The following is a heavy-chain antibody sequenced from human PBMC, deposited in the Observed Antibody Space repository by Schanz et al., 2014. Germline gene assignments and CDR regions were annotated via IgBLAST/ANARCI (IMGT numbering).Heavy chain of an antibody. Sequence: VQLVESGGGLVKPGGSLRLSCEASEFTFSSYKMNWVRQAPGKGLEWVAAMSYDGSIKYYGDSVKGRFTISRDNSKNTLYLHMNTLRSEDTAVYYCAKDPSHGDYDYYFDYWGQGTLVTVSS. CDR2: MSYDGSIK. D-gene: IGHD3-22*01. CDR1: EFTFSSYK. J-gene: IGHJ4*02. V-gene: IGHV3-30*18. CDR3: AKDPSHGDYDYYFDY.